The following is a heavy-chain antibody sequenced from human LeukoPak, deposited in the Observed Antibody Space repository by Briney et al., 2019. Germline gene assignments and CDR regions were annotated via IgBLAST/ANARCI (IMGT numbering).Heavy chain of an antibody. Sequence: SETLSLTCTVSGGSISSSSYYWGWIRQPPGKGLEWIGNIYYSGSTYYSPSLKSRVTISVDTSKNQFSLKLSSVTAADTAVYYCARDGYYYDSSGYYRNFDYWGQGTLVTVSS. CDR3: ARDGYYYDSSGYYRNFDY. J-gene: IGHJ4*02. D-gene: IGHD3-22*01. CDR1: GGSISSSSYY. CDR2: IYYSGST. V-gene: IGHV4-39*02.